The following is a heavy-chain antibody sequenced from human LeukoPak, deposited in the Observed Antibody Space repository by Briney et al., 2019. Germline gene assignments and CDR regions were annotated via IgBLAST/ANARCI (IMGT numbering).Heavy chain of an antibody. CDR2: ISISGATT. J-gene: IGHJ4*02. Sequence: GGSLRLSCAASEFSVGSNYMTWVRQAPGKGLEWVSTISISGATTYYADSVKGRFTISRDNSKNTLYLQMNSLRAEDTAVYYCAKEKVVAAYYFDYWGQGTLVTVSS. CDR3: AKEKVVAAYYFDY. D-gene: IGHD2-15*01. V-gene: IGHV3-23*01. CDR1: EFSVGSNY.